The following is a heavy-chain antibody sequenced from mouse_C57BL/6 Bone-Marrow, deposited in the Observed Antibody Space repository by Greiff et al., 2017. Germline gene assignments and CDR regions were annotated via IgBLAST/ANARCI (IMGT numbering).Heavy chain of an antibody. Sequence: QVTLKESGAELARPGASVKLSCKASGYTFTSYGISWVKQRTGQGLEWIGEIYPRSGNTYYNEKFKGKATLTADKSSSTAYMELRSLTSEDSAVYFCARRRGIPFAYWGQGTLVTVSA. CDR1: GYTFTSYG. CDR2: IYPRSGNT. CDR3: ARRRGIPFAY. V-gene: IGHV1-81*01. D-gene: IGHD2-14*01. J-gene: IGHJ3*01.